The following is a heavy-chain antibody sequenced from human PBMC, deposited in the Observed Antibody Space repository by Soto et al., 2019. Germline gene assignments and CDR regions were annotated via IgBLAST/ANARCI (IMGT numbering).Heavy chain of an antibody. V-gene: IGHV3-48*01. J-gene: IGHJ4*02. CDR3: ARDRSLMI. CDR1: RFTFTCFPYS. D-gene: IGHD3-16*01. Sequence: PGGSLRRSCVPSRFTFTCFPYSMIWVRHAPGNGLEWVSFISSSSDTIYYTVSVKGRFTISRDNANNSVFLQMNSLRAEDTAVYYCARDRSLMIWGQGT. CDR2: ISSSSDTI.